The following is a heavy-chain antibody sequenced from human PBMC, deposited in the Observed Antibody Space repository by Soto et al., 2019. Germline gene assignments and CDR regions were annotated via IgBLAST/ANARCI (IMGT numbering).Heavy chain of an antibody. CDR3: ARGGGTTIGGYYDMDV. V-gene: IGHV1-46*03. CDR2: INPSGGST. Sequence: ASVKVSCKASGYTFTSYYMHWVRQAPGQGLEWMGIINPSGGSTNYAQKFQGRVTMTRDTSTSTVYMELSSLRSEDTAVYYCARGGGTTIGGYYDMDVWGQGTTVTFSS. J-gene: IGHJ6*02. CDR1: GYTFTSYY. D-gene: IGHD3-16*01.